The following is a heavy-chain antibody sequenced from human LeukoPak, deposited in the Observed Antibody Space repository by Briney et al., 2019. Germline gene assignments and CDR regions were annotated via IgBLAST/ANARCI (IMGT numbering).Heavy chain of an antibody. V-gene: IGHV1-2*02. CDR2: INPNDGDT. D-gene: IGHD2-2*01. J-gene: IGHJ4*02. CDR1: GYTFTDYY. CDR3: ARANFLYCSSSTCLFDY. Sequence: ASVKVSCKASGYTFTDYYMHWVRQAPGQGFEWMGWINPNDGDTNYAQKFQGRVTMTRNTSISTAHMEVSRLRSDDTAVYYCARANFLYCSSSTCLFDYWGQGTLVTVSS.